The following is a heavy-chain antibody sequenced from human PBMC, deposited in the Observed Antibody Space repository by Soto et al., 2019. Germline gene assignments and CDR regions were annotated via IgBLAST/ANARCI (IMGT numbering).Heavy chain of an antibody. CDR2: IWYDGSNK. D-gene: IGHD2-15*01. CDR1: GFTFSSYG. Sequence: GGSLRLSCAASGFTFSSYGMHWVRQAPGKGLEWVAVIWYDGSNKYYADSVKGRFTISRDNSKNTLYLQMNSLRAEDTAVYYCARDGSSHYYYYGMDVWGQGTTVTVSS. V-gene: IGHV3-33*01. J-gene: IGHJ6*02. CDR3: ARDGSSHYYYYGMDV.